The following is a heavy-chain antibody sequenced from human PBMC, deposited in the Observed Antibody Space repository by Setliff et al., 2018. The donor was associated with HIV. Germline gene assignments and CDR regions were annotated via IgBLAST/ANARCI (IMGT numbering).Heavy chain of an antibody. D-gene: IGHD3-10*01. Sequence: GGSLRLSCQASGFTFNTYDMSWVRQAPGKGLEWVSSISSGGIYMYYADSVKGRFTISRDKAKNSLYLQMNSLRADDTALYYCNMGHYRKSSEWGRGTLVTAPQ. J-gene: IGHJ4*02. CDR1: GFTFNTYD. V-gene: IGHV3-21*01. CDR2: ISSGGIYM. CDR3: NMGHYRKSSE.